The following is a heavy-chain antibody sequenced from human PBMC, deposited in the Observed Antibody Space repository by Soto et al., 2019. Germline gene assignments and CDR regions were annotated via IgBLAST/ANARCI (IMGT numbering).Heavy chain of an antibody. V-gene: IGHV4-34*01. CDR3: ARGIWEYSRHNWFDP. Sequence: PSETLSLTCAAYGGSFSGYYWSWIRQPPGKGLEWIGEINHSGSTNYNPSLKSRVTISVDTSKNQFSLKLNSVTAADTAVYYCARGIWEYSRHNWFDPWGQGTLVTVSS. J-gene: IGHJ5*02. D-gene: IGHD6-6*01. CDR2: INHSGST. CDR1: GGSFSGYY.